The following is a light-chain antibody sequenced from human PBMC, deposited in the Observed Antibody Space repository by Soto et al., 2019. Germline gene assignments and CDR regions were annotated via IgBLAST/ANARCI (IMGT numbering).Light chain of an antibody. CDR2: AAS. CDR3: QKYNSAPPWT. CDR1: QGISNY. J-gene: IGKJ1*01. V-gene: IGKV1-27*01. Sequence: DIQMTQSPSSPSASVGDRVTITCRASQGISNYLAWYQQKPGKVPKLLIYAASTLQSGVPSRFSGSGSGTDFTLTIYSLQPEDVATYYCQKYNSAPPWTFGQGTKVEIK.